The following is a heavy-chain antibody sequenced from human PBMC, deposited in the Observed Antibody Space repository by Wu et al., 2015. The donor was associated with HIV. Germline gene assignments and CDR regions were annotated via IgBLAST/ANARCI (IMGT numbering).Heavy chain of an antibody. Sequence: QMQLVQSGPEVKKPGTSVKVSCKASGFTLSTSAMQWVRQARGQRLEWIGWSVVGSGNTNYAQKFQGRVTFSRDLSTGTAYMELSSLRFEDTAVYYCAREAQLHSGSPDYWGQGTLVTVSS. V-gene: IGHV1-58*02. J-gene: IGHJ4*02. CDR3: AREAQLHSGSPDY. CDR2: SVVGSGNT. CDR1: GFTLSTSA. D-gene: IGHD1-26*01.